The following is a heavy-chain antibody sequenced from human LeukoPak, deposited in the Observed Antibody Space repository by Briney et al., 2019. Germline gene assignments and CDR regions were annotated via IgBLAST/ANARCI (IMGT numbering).Heavy chain of an antibody. CDR2: IYTSGST. D-gene: IGHD2-2*01. CDR3: ARGEVVPAAGPGGAFDI. CDR1: GGSISSGSYY. Sequence: PSETLSLTCTVSGGSISSGSYYWSWIRQPAGKGLEWIGRIYTSGSTNYNPSLKSRVTISVDTSKNQFSLKLSSVTAADTAVYYCARGEVVPAAGPGGAFDIWGQGTMVTVSS. J-gene: IGHJ3*02. V-gene: IGHV4-61*02.